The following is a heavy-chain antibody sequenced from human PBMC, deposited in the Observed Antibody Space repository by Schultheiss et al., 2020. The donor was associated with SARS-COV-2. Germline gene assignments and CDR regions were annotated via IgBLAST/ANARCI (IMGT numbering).Heavy chain of an antibody. CDR2: IFSNDEK. CDR3: ARKSVATMTHAFDI. Sequence: SGPTLVKPTETLTLTCTVSGFSLSNARMGVSWIRQPPGKALEWLAHIFSNDEKSYSTSLKSRLTISKDTSKNQVVLTMTNMDPVDTATYYCARKSVATMTHAFDIWGQGTMVTVSS. V-gene: IGHV2-26*01. D-gene: IGHD5-24*01. J-gene: IGHJ3*02. CDR1: GFSLSNARMG.